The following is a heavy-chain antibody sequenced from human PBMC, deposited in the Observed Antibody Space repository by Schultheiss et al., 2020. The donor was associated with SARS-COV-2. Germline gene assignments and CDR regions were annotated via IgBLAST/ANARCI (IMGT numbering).Heavy chain of an antibody. CDR3: ARAVGGSRVVPAAIDY. CDR2: IYTSGST. CDR1: GGSISSSSYY. V-gene: IGHV4-61*02. Sequence: SQTLSLTCTVSGGSISSSSYYWSWIRQPAGKGLEWIGRIYTSGSTNYNPPLKSRVTISVDTSKNQFSLKLSSVTAADTAVYYCARAVGGSRVVPAAIDYWGQGTLVTVSS. J-gene: IGHJ4*02. D-gene: IGHD2-2*01.